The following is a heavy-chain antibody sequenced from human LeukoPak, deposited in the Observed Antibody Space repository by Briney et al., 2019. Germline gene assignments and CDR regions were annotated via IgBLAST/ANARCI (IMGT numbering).Heavy chain of an antibody. D-gene: IGHD1-26*01. CDR2: IYSGGST. Sequence: GSLRLSCAASGFTVSSNYMSRVRPAPGKGLEWVSIIYSGGSTFYADSVKGRFTISRDNSKNTLYLQMNSLRAEDTAVYYCARGGSYLSAFDIWGQGTMVTVSS. V-gene: IGHV3-53*01. J-gene: IGHJ3*02. CDR3: ARGGSYLSAFDI. CDR1: GFTVSSNY.